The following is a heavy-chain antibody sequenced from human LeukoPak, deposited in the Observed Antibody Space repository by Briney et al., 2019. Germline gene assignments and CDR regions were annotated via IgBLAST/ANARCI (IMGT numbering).Heavy chain of an antibody. J-gene: IGHJ6*03. Sequence: GGSLRLSCAAYGFTFSNFAMTWVREAPGKGLEWISAISGSGGSTYYADSVKGRFTISRDNSKNTLCLQMNSLRADDTAIYYCAKGGDSYYSYYYMDVWGKGTTVTVSS. D-gene: IGHD2-21*02. CDR2: ISGSGGST. V-gene: IGHV3-23*01. CDR1: GFTFSNFA. CDR3: AKGGDSYYSYYYMDV.